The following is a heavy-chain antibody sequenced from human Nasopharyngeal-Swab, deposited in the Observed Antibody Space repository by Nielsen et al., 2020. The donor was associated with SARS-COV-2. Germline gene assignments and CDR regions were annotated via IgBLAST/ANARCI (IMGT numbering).Heavy chain of an antibody. CDR2: ISSSSSYI. CDR3: AIGTTTAYYYYGMDV. Sequence: GESLKISCAASGFTFSSYSMNWVRQAPGKGLEWVSSISSSSSYIYYADSVKGRFTISRDNAKNSLYLQMNSLRAEDTAVYYCAIGTTTAYYYYGMDVWGQGTTVTVSS. D-gene: IGHD4-11*01. J-gene: IGHJ6*02. CDR1: GFTFSSYS. V-gene: IGHV3-21*04.